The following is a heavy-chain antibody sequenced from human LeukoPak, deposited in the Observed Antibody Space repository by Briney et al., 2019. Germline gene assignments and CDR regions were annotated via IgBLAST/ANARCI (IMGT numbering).Heavy chain of an antibody. J-gene: IGHJ4*02. CDR1: GFTFSSYW. CDR3: AKERDGYNPFDD. D-gene: IGHD5-24*01. V-gene: IGHV3-7*03. Sequence: GGSLRLSCAASGFTFSSYWMSWVRQAPGKGLEWVANIKQDGSEKYYVDSVKGRFTISRDNSKNTLYLQMNSLRADDTAVYYCAKERDGYNPFDDWGQGTLVTVSS. CDR2: IKQDGSEK.